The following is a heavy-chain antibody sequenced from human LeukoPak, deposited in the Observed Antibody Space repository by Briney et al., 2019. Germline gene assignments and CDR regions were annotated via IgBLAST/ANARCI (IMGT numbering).Heavy chain of an antibody. CDR2: INSDGSNI. J-gene: IGHJ4*02. V-gene: IGHV3-74*01. D-gene: IGHD3-10*01. CDR3: VRVGKSMIRGVSFDY. Sequence: GGSLRLSCAAPGFTFSSYWMHWVRQAPGKGLVWVSRINSDGSNIAYADSVKGRFTISRDNAKNTLYLQMNSLSAEDTALYYCVRVGKSMIRGVSFDYWGQGTLVTVSS. CDR1: GFTFSSYW.